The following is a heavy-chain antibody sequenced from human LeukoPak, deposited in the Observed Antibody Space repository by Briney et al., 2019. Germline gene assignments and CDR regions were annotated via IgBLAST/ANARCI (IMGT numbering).Heavy chain of an antibody. CDR2: IYSGGST. CDR3: ARDGAAAGTPYFDY. D-gene: IGHD6-13*01. J-gene: IGHJ4*02. V-gene: IGHV3-66*01. Sequence: GGSLRLSCAASGFTVSSNYMSWVRQALGKGLEWVSVIYSGGSTYYADSVKGRFTISRDNSKNTLYLQMNSLRAEDTAVYYCARDGAAAGTPYFDYWGQGTLVTVSS. CDR1: GFTVSSNY.